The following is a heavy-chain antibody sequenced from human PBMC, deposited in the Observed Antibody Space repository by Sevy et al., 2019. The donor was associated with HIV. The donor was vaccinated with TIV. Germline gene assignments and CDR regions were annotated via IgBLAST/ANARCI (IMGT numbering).Heavy chain of an antibody. D-gene: IGHD2-8*01. Sequence: ASVKVSCKASGYTFTGYYMHWVRQAPGQGLEWMGWINPNSGGTTYARKFQGRVTMTRDTSISTAYMELSRMRSDETAVCYCARAYCTNGVCYTGGYYGMDVWGQGTTVTVSS. V-gene: IGHV1-2*02. CDR2: INPNSGGT. CDR3: ARAYCTNGVCYTGGYYGMDV. CDR1: GYTFTGYY. J-gene: IGHJ6*02.